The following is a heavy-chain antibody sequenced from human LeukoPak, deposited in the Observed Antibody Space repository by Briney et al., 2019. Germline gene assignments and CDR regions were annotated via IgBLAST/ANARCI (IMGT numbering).Heavy chain of an antibody. CDR1: GFTFSSYG. CDR2: ISYDGSNK. D-gene: IGHD3-22*01. Sequence: GRSLRLSCAASGFTFSSYGMHWVRQAPGKGLEWVAVISYDGSNKYYADSVEGRFTISRDNSKNTLYLQMNSLRAEDTAVYYCAKDPNYYDSSGHLDYWGQGTLVTVSS. V-gene: IGHV3-30*18. CDR3: AKDPNYYDSSGHLDY. J-gene: IGHJ4*02.